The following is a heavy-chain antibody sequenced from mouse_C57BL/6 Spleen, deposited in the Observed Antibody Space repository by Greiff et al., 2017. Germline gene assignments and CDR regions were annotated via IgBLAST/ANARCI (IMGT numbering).Heavy chain of an antibody. CDR3: ARSAGSSVEGYYYAMDY. D-gene: IGHD1-1*01. J-gene: IGHJ4*01. V-gene: IGHV1-64*01. CDR1: GYTFTSYW. CDR2: IHPNSGST. Sequence: VQLQQPGAELVKPGASVKLSCKASGYTFTSYWMHWVKQRPGQGLEWIGMIHPNSGSTNYNEKFKSKATLTVDKSSSTAYMQLSSLTSEDSAVYYGARSAGSSVEGYYYAMDYWGQGTSVTVSS.